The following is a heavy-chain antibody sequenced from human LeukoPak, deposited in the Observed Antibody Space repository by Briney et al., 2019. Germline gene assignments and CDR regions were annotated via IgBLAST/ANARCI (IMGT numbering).Heavy chain of an antibody. J-gene: IGHJ4*02. CDR2: ISAGNGNT. V-gene: IGHV1-3*01. Sequence: EASVKVSCKASGYTFTSYAIHWVRQAPGQRLEWMGWISAGNGNTKYSQNFQGRVTFISNTSATPAFMELSSLRSEDAAVYYCARDSGSGNNDYWGQGTLVTVSS. CDR3: ARDSGSGNNDY. CDR1: GYTFTSYA. D-gene: IGHD1-26*01.